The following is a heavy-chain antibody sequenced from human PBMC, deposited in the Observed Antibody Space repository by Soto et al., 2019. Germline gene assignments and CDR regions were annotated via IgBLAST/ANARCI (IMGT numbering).Heavy chain of an antibody. D-gene: IGHD3-22*01. CDR3: ARVGPWVPYYYDSSPYTFENWFDP. CDR2: INHSGGT. V-gene: IGHV4-34*01. CDR1: GGSFSCHY. J-gene: IGHJ5*02. Sequence: SATLSLTCAVYGGSFSCHYWSWIRQPPGKGLEWIGEINHSGGTSYNPSLKSRVTISVDTSKSQFSLILNSVTAADTAVYYCARVGPWVPYYYDSSPYTFENWFDPWGQGTLVTVSS.